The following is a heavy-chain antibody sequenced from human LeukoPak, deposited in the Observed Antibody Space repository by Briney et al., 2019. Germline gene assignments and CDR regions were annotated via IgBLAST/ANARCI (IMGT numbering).Heavy chain of an antibody. J-gene: IGHJ4*02. V-gene: IGHV4-59*12. D-gene: IGHD6-19*01. Sequence: SETLSLTCTVSGGSISSYYWSWIRQPPGKGLEWIGYIYYTGSTNYNPSLKSRVTISVDTSKNQFSLKLSSVTAADTAVYYCARGPHDNYSSLSGDYWGQGTLVTVSS. CDR2: IYYTGST. CDR1: GGSISSYY. CDR3: ARGPHDNYSSLSGDY.